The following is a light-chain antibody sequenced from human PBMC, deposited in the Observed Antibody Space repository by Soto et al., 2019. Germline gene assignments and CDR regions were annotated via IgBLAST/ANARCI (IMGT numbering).Light chain of an antibody. Sequence: IKMTQSPSSLSASVGDRVTITCQATQDIRKYLNWYQQKPGKAPKLLIYDASSLETGVPSRFSGSGSGTDFTLTISSLQPEDFAVYYCQQYGSSLRTFGQGTKVDI. CDR1: QDIRKY. CDR3: QQYGSSLRT. CDR2: DAS. V-gene: IGKV1-33*01. J-gene: IGKJ1*01.